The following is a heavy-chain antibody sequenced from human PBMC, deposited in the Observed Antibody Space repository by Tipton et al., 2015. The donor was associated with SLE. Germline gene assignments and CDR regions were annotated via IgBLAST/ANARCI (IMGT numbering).Heavy chain of an antibody. V-gene: IGHV3-11*04. CDR1: GFTFSDHY. CDR2: ISKSGSYS. Sequence: SLRLSCVASGFTFSDHYMNWIRQAPGKGPEFISHISKSGSYSYSADSVKGRFTVSRDNAKKSLYLQMSNLRVEDTAIYYCARDSTPSGVVMHYWGQGTLVTVSS. CDR3: ARDSTPSGVVMHY. J-gene: IGHJ4*02. D-gene: IGHD3-3*01.